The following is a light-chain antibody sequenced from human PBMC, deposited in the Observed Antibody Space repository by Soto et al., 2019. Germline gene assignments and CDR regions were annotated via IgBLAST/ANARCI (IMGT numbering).Light chain of an antibody. V-gene: IGKV1-12*01. CDR2: AAS. Sequence: DIQMTQSPSSVSASIGDRVTITCRASQGIRSWLAWYQQKPGKAPNLLIYAASSLQSGVPSRFSGSGSGTDFTLTISRLQPEDFATYYCQQANSFPITFGQGTRLEIK. CDR3: QQANSFPIT. CDR1: QGIRSW. J-gene: IGKJ5*01.